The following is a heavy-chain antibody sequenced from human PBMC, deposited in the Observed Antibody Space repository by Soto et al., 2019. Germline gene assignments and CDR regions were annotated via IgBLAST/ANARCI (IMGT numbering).Heavy chain of an antibody. CDR3: AREVPQFALGMDV. D-gene: IGHD3-10*01. Sequence: ASVKVSCKAPGGTFSSYAISWVRQAPGQGLEWMGGIIPIFGTANYAQKFQGRVTITADKSTSTAYMELSSLRSEDTAMYYCAREVPQFALGMDVWGQGTTVTVSS. V-gene: IGHV1-69*06. J-gene: IGHJ6*02. CDR2: IIPIFGTA. CDR1: GGTFSSYA.